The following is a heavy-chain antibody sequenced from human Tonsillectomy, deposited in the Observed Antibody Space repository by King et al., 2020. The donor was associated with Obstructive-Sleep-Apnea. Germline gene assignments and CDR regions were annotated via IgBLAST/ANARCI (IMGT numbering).Heavy chain of an antibody. J-gene: IGHJ4*02. CDR3: AREGYSSGWYSVYYFDY. CDR1: GYTFTGYY. V-gene: IGHV1-2*04. D-gene: IGHD6-19*01. CDR2: INPNSGGT. Sequence: VQLVESGAEVKKPGASVKVSCKASGYTFTGYYMHWVRQAPGQGLEWMGWINPNSGGTNYAQKFQGSVTMTRDTSISTAYMELSRLRSDDTAVYYCAREGYSSGWYSVYYFDYWGQGTLVTVSS.